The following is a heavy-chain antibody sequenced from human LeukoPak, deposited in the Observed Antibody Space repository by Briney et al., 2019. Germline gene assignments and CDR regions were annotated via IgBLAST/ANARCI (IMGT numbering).Heavy chain of an antibody. Sequence: GGSLRLSCAASEFPLGSYERNWSPRAPGKGRKWVSYIRRIVSTIYYADSVKGRFTISRDNAKNSLYLQMNSLRAEDTAVYYCASSVPEFLYSSSPPNSGFDYWGQGTLVTVSS. CDR3: ASSVPEFLYSSSPPNSGFDY. D-gene: IGHD6-13*01. V-gene: IGHV3-48*03. CDR2: IRRIVSTI. CDR1: EFPLGSYE. J-gene: IGHJ4*02.